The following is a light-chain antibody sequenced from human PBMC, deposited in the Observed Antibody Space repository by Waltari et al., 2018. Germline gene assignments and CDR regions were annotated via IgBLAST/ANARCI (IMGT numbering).Light chain of an antibody. CDR1: QFVSNN. Sequence: DTVMKQSPVTLSVSPGESVTLSCTTSQFVSNNLAWYQQKPGQPPRLLMYGASTRATGVPARFSGSGSGTSFTLTISSLQSEDFGLYYCQQYNNWPGGFGPGTKVDVE. V-gene: IGKV3-15*01. CDR2: GAS. J-gene: IGKJ3*01. CDR3: QQYNNWPGG.